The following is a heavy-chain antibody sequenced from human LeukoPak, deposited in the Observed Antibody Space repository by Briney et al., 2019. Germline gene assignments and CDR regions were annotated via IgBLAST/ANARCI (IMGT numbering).Heavy chain of an antibody. V-gene: IGHV3-53*04. J-gene: IGHJ3*02. CDR1: GFTVSSNY. Sequence: GGTLRLSCAASGFTVSSNYMSWVRQAPGKGLEWVSVIYSDDSTYYADSVKGRFTISRHNSKNTLYLQMNSLRAEDTAVYYCARGGYSGYDRDAFDIWGQGTMVTVSS. CDR2: IYSDDST. CDR3: ARGGYSGYDRDAFDI. D-gene: IGHD5-12*01.